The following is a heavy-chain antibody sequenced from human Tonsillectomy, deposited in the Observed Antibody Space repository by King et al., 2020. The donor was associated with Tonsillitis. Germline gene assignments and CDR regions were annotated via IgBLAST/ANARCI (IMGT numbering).Heavy chain of an antibody. J-gene: IGHJ4*02. D-gene: IGHD6-13*01. Sequence: VQLVESGGGLVQPGGSLRLSCAASGFTFSSYAMNWVRQAPGKGLEWVSAISASGGSTYYADSVKGRFTISRDNSKNTLYVQMTSLRAEDTAVYYCAKDGAAAGLLDYFDYWGQGTLVTVSS. CDR1: GFTFSSYA. CDR2: ISASGGST. CDR3: AKDGAAAGLLDYFDY. V-gene: IGHV3-23*04.